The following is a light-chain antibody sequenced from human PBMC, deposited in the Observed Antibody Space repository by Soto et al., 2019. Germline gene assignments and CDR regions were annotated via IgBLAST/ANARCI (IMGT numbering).Light chain of an antibody. J-gene: IGKJ3*01. Sequence: DIQMTQSPSSVSASVGDRVTITCRANQTINRWLAWFQQKPGKAPNLLISAASSLQSGVPSRFNGSGSGTDFTLTISSLQPEDFATYYCQQAHSFPFTFGPGTKVAIK. V-gene: IGKV1-12*01. CDR2: AAS. CDR1: QTINRW. CDR3: QQAHSFPFT.